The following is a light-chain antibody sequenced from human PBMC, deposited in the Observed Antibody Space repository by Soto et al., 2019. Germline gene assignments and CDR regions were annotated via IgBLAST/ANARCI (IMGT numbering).Light chain of an antibody. CDR2: DAS. CDR1: QSVSSY. J-gene: IGKJ4*01. CDR3: QQRSNWPST. Sequence: EIVLTQSPATLSLSPGDRATLSCRASQSVSSYLAWYQQKPGQAPRLLIYDASNRAAGIPARFSGSGSGTEFTLTITGLEPEDFAVYYCQQRSNWPSTFGGGTKVEIK. V-gene: IGKV3-11*01.